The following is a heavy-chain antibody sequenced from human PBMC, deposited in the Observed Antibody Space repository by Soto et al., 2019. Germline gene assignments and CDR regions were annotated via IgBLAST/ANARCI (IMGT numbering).Heavy chain of an antibody. D-gene: IGHD2-21*01. CDR2: IIPVFQTA. V-gene: IGHV1-69*01. J-gene: IGHJ4*02. Sequence: QEQLVQSGAEVKKPGSSVKVSCKASGGLFSSYTISWVRQVPGQGLEWMGGIIPVFQTAYYTQRFQGRGRITADESTNTAYMELSSLRSEDAAMYYCACGGDGYTWFNEFWGQGTLVTVSS. CDR3: ACGGDGYTWFNEF. CDR1: GGLFSSYT.